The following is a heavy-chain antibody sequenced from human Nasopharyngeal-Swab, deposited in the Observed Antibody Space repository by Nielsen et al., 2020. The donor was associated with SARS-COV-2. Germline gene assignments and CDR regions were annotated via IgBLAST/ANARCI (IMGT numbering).Heavy chain of an antibody. V-gene: IGHV3-73*01. Sequence: GSSLNISCAASGFVFSASAMHWVRQPSGKGLEWLGRIGDKDHNYATTYGASVKGRFTISRDDSKNMAFLQMDSLKTEDTALYYCTTDFYFDYWGQGTLVTVSS. CDR1: GFVFSASA. J-gene: IGHJ4*02. CDR2: IGDKDHNYAT. CDR3: TTDFYFDY.